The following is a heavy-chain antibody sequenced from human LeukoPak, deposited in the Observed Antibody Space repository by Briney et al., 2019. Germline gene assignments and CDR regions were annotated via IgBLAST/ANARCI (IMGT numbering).Heavy chain of an antibody. Sequence: GRSLRLSCAASGFTFSSYGMHWVRQAPGKGLEWVAVIWYDGSNKYYADSVKSRFTISRDNSKNTLYLQMNSLRAEDTAVYYCARDRSGFGITIFGMDVWGQGTTVTVSS. D-gene: IGHD3-3*01. J-gene: IGHJ6*02. CDR2: IWYDGSNK. V-gene: IGHV3-33*01. CDR1: GFTFSSYG. CDR3: ARDRSGFGITIFGMDV.